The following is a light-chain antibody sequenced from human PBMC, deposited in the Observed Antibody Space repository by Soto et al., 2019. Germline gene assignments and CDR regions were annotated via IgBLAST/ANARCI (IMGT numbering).Light chain of an antibody. CDR3: QQRSNWLT. Sequence: EIVLTQSPATLSLSPGERPTLSRRASQSVSSYLAWYQQKPGQAPRLLIYDASNRATGIPARFSGSGSGTDFTLTISSLEPEDFAVYYCQQRSNWLTFGGGTKVDIK. V-gene: IGKV3-11*01. CDR2: DAS. J-gene: IGKJ4*01. CDR1: QSVSSY.